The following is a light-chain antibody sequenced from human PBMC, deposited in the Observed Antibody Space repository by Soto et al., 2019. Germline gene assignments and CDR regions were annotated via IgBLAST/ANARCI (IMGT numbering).Light chain of an antibody. V-gene: IGKV1-39*01. CDR3: QQSYITPLT. J-gene: IGKJ4*01. CDR2: AAS. Sequence: DIQMTQSPSSLSASVGDTVTITCRASRSITNYLNWYQQKPGKAPTLLIYAASILQSGVPSRFSGSGSGTGFNITINSLRPEDFAPYYCQQSYITPLTFGGGTKVEIK. CDR1: RSITNY.